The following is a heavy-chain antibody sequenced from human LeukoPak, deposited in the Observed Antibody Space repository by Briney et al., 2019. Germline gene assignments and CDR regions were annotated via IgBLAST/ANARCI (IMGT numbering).Heavy chain of an antibody. J-gene: IGHJ6*03. CDR2: MNPNSGDT. CDR3: ARGAYSTSFYYYYMDV. Sequence: ASVKVSCKASGYTFTSYDINWVRQATGQGLEWMGWMNPNSGDTGYAQKFKGRVTMTRNTSIITAYMELSSLRSEDTAVYYCARGAYSTSFYYYYMDVWGKGTTVTVS. D-gene: IGHD6-13*01. V-gene: IGHV1-8*01. CDR1: GYTFTSYD.